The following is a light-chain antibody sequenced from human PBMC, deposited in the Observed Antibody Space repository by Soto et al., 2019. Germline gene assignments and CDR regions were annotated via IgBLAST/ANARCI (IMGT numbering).Light chain of an antibody. CDR1: QSVSSSY. CDR2: GAS. Sequence: EIVLTQSPGILSLSPGEGATLSCRASQSVSSSYLAWYQQKPGHPPRVFIYGASTRATGIPDRFSGSGSGTDFTLSISRLEPEDFAVYYCQQYGRSPWTFGQGTKVDIK. V-gene: IGKV3-20*01. J-gene: IGKJ1*01. CDR3: QQYGRSPWT.